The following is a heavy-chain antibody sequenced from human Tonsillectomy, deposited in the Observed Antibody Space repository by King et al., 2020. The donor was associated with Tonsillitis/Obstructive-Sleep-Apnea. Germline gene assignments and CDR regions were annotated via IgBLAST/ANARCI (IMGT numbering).Heavy chain of an antibody. V-gene: IGHV3-74*01. J-gene: IGHJ6*03. CDR1: GFTFSSYW. CDR3: ATSPYYYYMDV. CDR2: INSDGSST. Sequence: VQLVESGGGLVQPGGSLRLSCAASGFTFSSYWIHWVRQAPGKGLVWVSRINSDGSSTSYADSVKGRFTITRDNTKNTRYLQMNSLRAEDTAVYYCATSPYYYYMDVWGKGTTVTVSS.